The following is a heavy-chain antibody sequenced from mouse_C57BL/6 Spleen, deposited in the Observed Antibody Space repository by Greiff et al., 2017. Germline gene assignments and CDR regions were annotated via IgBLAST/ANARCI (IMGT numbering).Heavy chain of an antibody. J-gene: IGHJ4*01. CDR3: ARAITVVSMGY. CDR1: GYTFTDYY. D-gene: IGHD2-4*01. Sequence: VQLQQSGPELVKPGASVKISCKASGYTFTDYYMNWVKQSHGKSLEWIGDINPNNGGTSYNQKFKGKATLTVDKSSSTAYLALRSLTSEDSAVYYCARAITVVSMGYWGQGTSVTVSS. V-gene: IGHV1-26*01. CDR2: INPNNGGT.